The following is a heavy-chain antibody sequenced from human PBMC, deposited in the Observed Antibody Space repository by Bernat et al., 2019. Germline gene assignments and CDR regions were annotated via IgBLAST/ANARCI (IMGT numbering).Heavy chain of an antibody. CDR3: ARPLPHVAVIPAAAPDY. Sequence: EVQLVESGGGLVQPGGSLRLSCAASGFTFSSYWMTWVRQAPGKGLEGVANIKQDGSERSYVDSVKGRFTISRDNAKNSLYLQMNSLRAEDTAVYYCARPLPHVAVIPAAAPDYWGQGTLVTVSS. V-gene: IGHV3-7*03. D-gene: IGHD2-2*01. CDR1: GFTFSSYW. J-gene: IGHJ4*01. CDR2: IKQDGSER.